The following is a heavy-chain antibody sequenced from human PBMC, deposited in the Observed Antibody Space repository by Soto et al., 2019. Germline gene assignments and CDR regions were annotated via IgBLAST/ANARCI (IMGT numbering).Heavy chain of an antibody. D-gene: IGHD2-2*03. CDR2: IHYNGNT. Sequence: SVTLSVTCTVAGESISSYSWSCIRQPPGKGLEWIGNIHYNGNTKYSPSLKSRVTMSVDTSKNHFSLKLISVTTADTAVYFCAREGNLGRWIQPLDSWGQGTLVTVS. CDR1: GESISSYS. CDR3: AREGNLGRWIQPLDS. J-gene: IGHJ4*02. V-gene: IGHV4-59*01.